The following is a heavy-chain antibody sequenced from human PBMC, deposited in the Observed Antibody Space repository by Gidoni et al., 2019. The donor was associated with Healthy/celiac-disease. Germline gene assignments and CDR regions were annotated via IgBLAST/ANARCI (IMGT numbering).Heavy chain of an antibody. Sequence: VTLLASGGGMVQPGGALRLFCAASGFPFSRYDMSWVRQAPGKGLEWVSAISGSGGSTYYADSVKGRFTISRDNSKNTLYLQLNSLRAEDTAVYDCSKDYETTVTPPEGDYWGQGTLGTVSS. J-gene: IGHJ4*02. D-gene: IGHD4-4*01. CDR1: GFPFSRYD. V-gene: IGHV3-23*01. CDR2: ISGSGGST. CDR3: SKDYETTVTPPEGDY.